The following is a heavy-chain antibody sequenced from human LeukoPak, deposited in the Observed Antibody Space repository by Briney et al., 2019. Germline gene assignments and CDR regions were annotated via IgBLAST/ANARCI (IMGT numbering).Heavy chain of an antibody. V-gene: IGHV4-59*01. CDR1: GGSISSYY. J-gene: IGHJ4*02. CDR3: ASGIAARTLFDY. D-gene: IGHD6-6*01. CDR2: IYYSGST. Sequence: PSETLSLTCTVSGGSISSYYWSWIRQPPGKGLEWIGYIYYSGSTNYNPSLKSRVTISVDTSKNQFSLKLSSVTAADTAVYYCASGIAARTLFDYWGQGTLVTVSS.